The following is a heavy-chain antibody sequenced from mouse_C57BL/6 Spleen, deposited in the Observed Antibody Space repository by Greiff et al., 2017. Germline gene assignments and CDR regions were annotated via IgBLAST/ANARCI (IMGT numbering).Heavy chain of an antibody. V-gene: IGHV2-2*01. D-gene: IGHD2-10*01. J-gene: IGHJ4*01. CDR2: IWSGGST. CDR1: GFSLTSYG. CDR3: ARSYYGNPYYAMDY. Sequence: VQLQQSGPGLVQPSQSLSITCTVSGFSLTSYGVHWVRQSPGKGLEWLGVIWSGGSTDYNAAFISRLSISKDNSTSQVFFKMNSLQADDTAIYYCARSYYGNPYYAMDYWGQGTSVTVSS.